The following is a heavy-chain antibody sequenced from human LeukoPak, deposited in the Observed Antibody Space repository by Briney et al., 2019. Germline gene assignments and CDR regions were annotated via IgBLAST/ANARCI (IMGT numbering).Heavy chain of an antibody. V-gene: IGHV1-2*02. CDR2: INPNTGDT. D-gene: IGHD2-15*01. CDR3: ARDWPGISLHFDL. CDR1: GFTFNAYY. Sequence: AASVKVSCKASGFTFNAYYIHWVRQAPGQGLEWMGWINPNTGDTNFAQKFQGRVAMTRDTSLSTAYMDLSRLTSDGTAVYYCARDWPGISLHFDLWGRGTLITVSS. J-gene: IGHJ2*01.